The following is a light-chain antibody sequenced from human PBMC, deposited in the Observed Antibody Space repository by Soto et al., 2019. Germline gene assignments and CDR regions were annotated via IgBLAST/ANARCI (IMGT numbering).Light chain of an antibody. V-gene: IGKV3-20*01. Sequence: EIVLTQSPGTLSVSPGASGTLSCMATQTLSSISLAWYQQKPGQAPRLLIYGASNRASVIPDRFSGGRSGTDYTLKLGGLASPEFTVYYYPQYRSSPHTFGGVTMVAI. CDR1: QTLSSIS. CDR2: GAS. CDR3: PQYRSSPHT. J-gene: IGKJ4*01.